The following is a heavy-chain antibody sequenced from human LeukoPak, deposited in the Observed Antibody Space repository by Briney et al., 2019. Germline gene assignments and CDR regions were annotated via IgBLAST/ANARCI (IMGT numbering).Heavy chain of an antibody. CDR2: IYHSGST. Sequence: SETLSLTCAVSGYSTSSGYYWGWIRQPPGKGLEWIGSIYHSGSTYYNPSLKSRVTISVDTSKNQFSLKLSSVTAADTAVYYCARLRWNYHDAFDIWGQETMVTVSS. D-gene: IGHD4-23*01. J-gene: IGHJ3*02. V-gene: IGHV4-38-2*01. CDR3: ARLRWNYHDAFDI. CDR1: GYSTSSGYY.